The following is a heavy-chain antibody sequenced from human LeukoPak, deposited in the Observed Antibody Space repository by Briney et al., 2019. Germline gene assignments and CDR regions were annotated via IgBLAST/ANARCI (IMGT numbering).Heavy chain of an antibody. V-gene: IGHV1-18*01. Sequence: ASVKVSCKASGYTFTSYGISWVRQAPGQGLEWMGWISAYNGSTNYAQKLQGRVTTTTDTSTSTAYMELRSLRSDDTAVYYCARDRIRRWFDPWGQRTLVTVSS. CDR1: GYTFTSYG. D-gene: IGHD2-21*01. CDR3: ARDRIRRWFDP. CDR2: ISAYNGST. J-gene: IGHJ5*02.